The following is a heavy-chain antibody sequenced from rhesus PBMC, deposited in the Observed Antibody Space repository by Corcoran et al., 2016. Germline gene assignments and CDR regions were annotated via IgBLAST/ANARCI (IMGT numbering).Heavy chain of an antibody. Sequence: QVQLQESGPGLVKPSRTLSLTCAASGGSISASYDWTWVRQPPGRGLEWMGFIDWSSGTTHYNPSLKNRVTISKDTSKNQFSLKLTSVTAADTAVYSCASRPCNNGICNGFDFWGQGVLVTVSS. CDR2: IDWSSGTT. CDR3: ASRPCNNGICNGFDF. D-gene: IGHD2-39*01. J-gene: IGHJ4*01. CDR1: GGSISASYD. V-gene: IGHV4-76*01.